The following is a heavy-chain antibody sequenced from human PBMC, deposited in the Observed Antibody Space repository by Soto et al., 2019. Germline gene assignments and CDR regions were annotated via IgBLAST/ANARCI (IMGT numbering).Heavy chain of an antibody. Sequence: QVQLPESGPGLVKPPETLSLTCTVSGGSISSYYWSWIRQPPGTGLEWIGYIYYSGSSDYNPSLKSRAYISVDTSKHQFSLKLSSVTAADTAVYYCARGPDRFDYWGQGTLVTVSS. J-gene: IGHJ4*02. CDR2: IYYSGSS. CDR3: ARGPDRFDY. CDR1: GGSISSYY. V-gene: IGHV4-59*01.